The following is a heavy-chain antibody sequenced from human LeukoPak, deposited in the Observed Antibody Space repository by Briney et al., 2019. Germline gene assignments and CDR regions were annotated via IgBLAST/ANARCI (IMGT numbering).Heavy chain of an antibody. V-gene: IGHV1-69*02. CDR2: IIPILGIA. CDR1: GGTFSSYT. D-gene: IGHD5-18*01. CDR3: ARVLRYSYGSYFDY. Sequence: ASVKVSCKASGGTFSSYTISWVRQAPGQGLEWMGRIIPILGIANYAQKFQGRVTITADKSTSTAYMGLSSLRSEDTAVYYCARVLRYSYGSYFDYWGQGTLVTVSS. J-gene: IGHJ4*02.